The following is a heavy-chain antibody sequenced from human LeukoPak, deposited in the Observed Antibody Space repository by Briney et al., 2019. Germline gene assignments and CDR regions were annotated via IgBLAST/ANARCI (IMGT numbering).Heavy chain of an antibody. CDR1: GYTLSSYA. CDR2: INTNTGNP. V-gene: IGHV7-4-1*02. D-gene: IGHD1-26*01. J-gene: IGHJ4*02. Sequence: ASVKVSCKTSGYTLSSYAMNWVRQAPGQGLEWMGWINTNTGNPTYAQGFTGRFVFSLDTSVSTAYLQISSLKAEDTAVYYCAREDLVGAVPGGDYWGQGTLVTVSS. CDR3: AREDLVGAVPGGDY.